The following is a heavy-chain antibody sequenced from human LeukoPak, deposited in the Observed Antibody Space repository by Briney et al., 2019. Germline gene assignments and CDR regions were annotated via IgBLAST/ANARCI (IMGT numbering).Heavy chain of an antibody. D-gene: IGHD6-6*01. V-gene: IGHV3-48*03. J-gene: IGHJ6*02. CDR3: ARDSKRPYYYYGMDV. Sequence: QTGGPLRLSCAASGFTFSSYEMNWVRQAPGKGLEWVSYISSSGSSIYYAGSVKGRFTISRDNAKNSLYLQMNSLRAEDTAVYYCARDSKRPYYYYGMDVWGQGTTVTVSS. CDR1: GFTFSSYE. CDR2: ISSSGSSI.